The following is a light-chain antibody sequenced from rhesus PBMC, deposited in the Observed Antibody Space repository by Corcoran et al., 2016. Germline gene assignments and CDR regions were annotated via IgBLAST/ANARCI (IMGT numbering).Light chain of an antibody. CDR1: QGISSW. J-gene: IGKJ4*01. V-gene: IGKV1-22*01. CDR3: QQYSSRPT. Sequence: DIQMTQSPSSLSASVGDTVTITCRASQGISSWLAWYQQKPGKAPKILIYKASSLESGVPSRFSGSGSGTDVTLTIRSLQAEDFATYYCQQYSSRPTFGGGTKVELK. CDR2: KAS.